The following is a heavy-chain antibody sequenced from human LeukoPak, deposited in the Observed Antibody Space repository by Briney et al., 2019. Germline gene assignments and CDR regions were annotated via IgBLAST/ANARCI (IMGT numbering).Heavy chain of an antibody. Sequence: ASVKVSCKASGYTFTSYNMHWVRQAPGQGLEWMGWVYPATGGTNYAQKFQGRVTMTPDTSISTAYMALRGLTSDDTAVYFCVRGAVIAHFDCWGQGTMVTVCS. CDR3: VRGAVIAHFDC. V-gene: IGHV1-2*02. CDR1: GYTFTSYN. CDR2: VYPATGGT. J-gene: IGHJ4*02. D-gene: IGHD2-21*01.